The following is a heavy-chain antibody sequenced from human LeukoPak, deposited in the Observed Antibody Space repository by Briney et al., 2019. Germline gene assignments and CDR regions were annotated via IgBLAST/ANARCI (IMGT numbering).Heavy chain of an antibody. CDR2: IWDDGSYK. CDR3: AKPTSGSGSFLIDY. J-gene: IGHJ4*02. V-gene: IGHV3-33*06. D-gene: IGHD1-26*01. CDR1: GFSFSNYG. Sequence: GGSLRLSCAASGFSFSNYGMHWVRQAPGKGLEWVAVIWDDGSYKYYADSVKGRFTISRDNSKNTLYLQITSLRAEDTAVYYCAKPTSGSGSFLIDYWGQGTLVTVSS.